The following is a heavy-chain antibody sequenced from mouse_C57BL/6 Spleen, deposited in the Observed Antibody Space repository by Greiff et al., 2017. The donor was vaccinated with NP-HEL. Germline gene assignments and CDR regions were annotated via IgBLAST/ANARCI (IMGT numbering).Heavy chain of an antibody. CDR2: INPNNGGT. V-gene: IGHV1-22*01. Sequence: EVQLQQSGPELVKPGASVKMSCKASGYTFTDYNMHWVKQSHGKSLEWIGYINPNNGGTNYNQKFKGKATLTVNKSSSTAYMELRSLTSEDSAVYYYARESLYDYDDGYAMDYWGQRTSVTVSS. CDR1: GYTFTDYN. D-gene: IGHD2-4*01. J-gene: IGHJ4*01. CDR3: ARESLYDYDDGYAMDY.